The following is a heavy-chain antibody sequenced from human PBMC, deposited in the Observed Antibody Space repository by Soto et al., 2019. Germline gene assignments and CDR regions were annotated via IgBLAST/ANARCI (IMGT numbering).Heavy chain of an antibody. J-gene: IGHJ3*02. Sequence: ASVKVSCKASGYTFSSFGISWVRQAPRQRLEWMGWISSYNGNTTYAQKFQGRVTITTDTSTTTAFMELRSLRSDDTAVYYCARDPLTRYCSGPSCFLGYAFDIWGQGTMVTVSS. CDR1: GYTFSSFG. CDR2: ISSYNGNT. D-gene: IGHD2-2*01. V-gene: IGHV1-18*01. CDR3: ARDPLTRYCSGPSCFLGYAFDI.